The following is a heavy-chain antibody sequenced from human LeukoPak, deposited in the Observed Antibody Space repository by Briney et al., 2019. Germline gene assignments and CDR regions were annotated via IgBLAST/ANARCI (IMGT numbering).Heavy chain of an antibody. CDR1: GFTFAIHA. V-gene: IGHV3-23*01. Sequence: PGGSLRLSCAASGFTFAIHAMTWVRQAPGKGLEWVSGISGDGASTHYAESVKGRFTISRDNSKNTLYLQMNSLRAEDTAVYFCARDGLGIDSWGQGTLVTVSS. J-gene: IGHJ5*01. D-gene: IGHD3/OR15-3a*01. CDR3: ARDGLGIDS. CDR2: ISGDGAST.